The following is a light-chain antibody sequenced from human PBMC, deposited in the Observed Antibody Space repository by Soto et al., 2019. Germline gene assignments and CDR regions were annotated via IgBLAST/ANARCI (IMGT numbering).Light chain of an antibody. Sequence: DIVMTQSPLSLPVTPGEPASISCRSSQSLLHTIGYNYLDWYLQKPGQSPQLLIYLGSKRAPGGPARSCSSGSGTTFTMIISRVEDHDIGVYYCMQALQRPPWTFGQGTKVEIK. CDR3: MQALQRPPWT. CDR1: QSLLHTIGYNY. CDR2: LGS. J-gene: IGKJ1*01. V-gene: IGKV2-28*01.